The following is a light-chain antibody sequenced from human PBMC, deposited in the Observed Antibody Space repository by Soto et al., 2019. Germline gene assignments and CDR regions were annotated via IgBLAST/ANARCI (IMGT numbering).Light chain of an antibody. V-gene: IGKV1-39*01. CDR3: QQSYSTPPIT. CDR1: QSISSY. Sequence: EIKMTASTTSLSASVGDKVTITCRASQSISSYLNWYQQKPGKAPKLLIYAASSLQSGVPSRFSGSGSGTDFTLTISSLQPEDFATYYSQQSYSTPPITFGQGTRLEIK. CDR2: AAS. J-gene: IGKJ5*01.